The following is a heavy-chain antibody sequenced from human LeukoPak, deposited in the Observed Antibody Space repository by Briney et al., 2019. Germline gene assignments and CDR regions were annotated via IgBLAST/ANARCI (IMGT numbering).Heavy chain of an antibody. V-gene: IGHV1-18*01. D-gene: IGHD1-1*01. CDR2: ISAYNGNT. CDR1: GYTFTSYG. Sequence: ASVKVSCKASGYTFTSYGISWVRQAPGQGLEWMGWISAYNGNTNYAQKLQGRVTMTTDTSTSTAYMELRSLRSDDTAVYCCARDFTPVQLERPGTPDYWGQGTLVTVSS. J-gene: IGHJ4*02. CDR3: ARDFTPVQLERPGTPDY.